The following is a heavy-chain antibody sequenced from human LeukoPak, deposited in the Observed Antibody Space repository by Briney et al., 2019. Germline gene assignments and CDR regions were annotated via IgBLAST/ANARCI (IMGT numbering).Heavy chain of an antibody. J-gene: IGHJ6*02. D-gene: IGHD6-13*01. CDR3: AREETHSSSWTYYYYGMDV. V-gene: IGHV1-8*01. CDR1: GYTFTSYD. Sequence: ASVKVSCKASGYTFTSYDINWVRQATGRGLEWMGWMNPNSGNTGYAQKFQGRVTMTRNTSISTAYMELSSLRSEDTAVYYCAREETHSSSWTYYYYGMDVWGQGTTVTVSS. CDR2: MNPNSGNT.